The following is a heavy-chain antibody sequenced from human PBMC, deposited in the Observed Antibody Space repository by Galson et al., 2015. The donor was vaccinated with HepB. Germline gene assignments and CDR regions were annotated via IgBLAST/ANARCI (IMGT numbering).Heavy chain of an antibody. J-gene: IGHJ4*02. CDR3: AREITYYDYIWGSYRITPDYFDY. CDR1: GDSVSSNSAA. V-gene: IGHV6-1*01. D-gene: IGHD3-16*02. Sequence: CAISGDSVSSNSAAWNWIRQSPSRGLEWLGRTYYRSKWYNDYAVSVKSRITINPDTSKNQFSLQLNSVTPEDTAVYYCAREITYYDYIWGSYRITPDYFDYWGQGTLVTVSS. CDR2: TYYRSKWYN.